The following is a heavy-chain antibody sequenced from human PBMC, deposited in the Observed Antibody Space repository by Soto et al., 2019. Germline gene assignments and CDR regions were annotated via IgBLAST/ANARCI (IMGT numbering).Heavy chain of an antibody. CDR3: ARDRRYDVRGVTDACEI. J-gene: IGHJ3*02. V-gene: IGHV4-4*07. CDR1: GDSISSYY. Sequence: SETLSLTCTVSGDSISSYYWRCLRHPAGKGLERIGRIPPRGCTYNNPSLKSRVTMSVDTTKNQFSLKLSSVTAADLAVYYCARDRRYDVRGVTDACEIWGQATMVT. D-gene: IGHD3-10*02. CDR2: IPPRGCT.